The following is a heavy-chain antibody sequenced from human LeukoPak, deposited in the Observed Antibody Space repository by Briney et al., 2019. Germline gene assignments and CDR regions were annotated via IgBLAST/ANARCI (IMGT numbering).Heavy chain of an antibody. J-gene: IGHJ6*03. CDR3: ARAATGKNILTGSQSFRHYYYYMDV. D-gene: IGHD3-9*01. V-gene: IGHV4-34*01. CDR2: INHSGST. Sequence: PSETLSLTCAVYGGSFSGYYWSWIRQPPGKGLEWIGEINHSGSTNYNPSLKSRVTISVDTSKNQFSLKLSSVTAADTAVYYCARAATGKNILTGSQSFRHYYYYMDVWGKGTTVAVSS. CDR1: GGSFSGYY.